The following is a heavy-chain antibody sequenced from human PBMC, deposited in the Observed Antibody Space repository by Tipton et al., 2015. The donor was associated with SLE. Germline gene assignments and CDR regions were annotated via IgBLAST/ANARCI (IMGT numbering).Heavy chain of an antibody. CDR3: ARPAVYGDSRGGFDV. V-gene: IGHV4-61*09. D-gene: IGHD4-17*01. CDR2: ISISGTT. Sequence: TLSLTCSVSGVSISSGNYYWSWIRQPAGKGLEWTGHISISGTTNYNPSLKSRVSISVDTSKNQFSLRLNSVTAADTALYYCARPAVYGDSRGGFDVWGKGTTVIVSS. J-gene: IGHJ6*04. CDR1: GVSISSGNYY.